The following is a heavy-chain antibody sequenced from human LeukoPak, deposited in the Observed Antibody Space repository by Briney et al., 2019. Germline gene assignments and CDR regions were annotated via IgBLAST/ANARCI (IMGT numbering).Heavy chain of an antibody. Sequence: GASVKVSCKASGYTFTSYYMHWVRQAPGQGLEWMGIINPSGGSTSYAQKFQGRVTMTRDTSTSTVYMELSSLRSEDTAAYYCARNIAAADIYYYYGMDVWGQGTTVTVSS. CDR3: ARNIAAADIYYYYGMDV. V-gene: IGHV1-46*01. D-gene: IGHD6-13*01. CDR1: GYTFTSYY. CDR2: INPSGGST. J-gene: IGHJ6*02.